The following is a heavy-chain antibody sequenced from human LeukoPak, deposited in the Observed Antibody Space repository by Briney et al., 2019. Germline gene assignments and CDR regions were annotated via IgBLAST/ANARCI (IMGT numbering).Heavy chain of an antibody. CDR1: GSPFTSYW. CDR3: ARRHSSGYYYDY. CDR2: VYPGDSDT. Sequence: GASLQISCKGSGSPFTSYWIGWGRPMPGKGLEGMGIVYPGDSDTRYSPSFQGQVTISADKSISTAYLQWSSLKASDTAMYYCARRHSSGYYYDYWGQGTLVTVSS. D-gene: IGHD3-22*01. J-gene: IGHJ4*02. V-gene: IGHV5-51*01.